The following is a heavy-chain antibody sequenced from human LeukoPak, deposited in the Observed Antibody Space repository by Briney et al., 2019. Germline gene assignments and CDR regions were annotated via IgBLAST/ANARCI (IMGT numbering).Heavy chain of an antibody. CDR1: GFTFSSYW. CDR3: ARVGQLRHYFFDY. D-gene: IGHD2-2*01. Sequence: GGSLRLSCAASGFTFSSYWMSWVRQAPGKGLECVANIKQDGSEKYYVDSVKGRFTISRDNAKNSLYLQMNSLRAEDTAVYYCARVGQLRHYFFDYWGQGTLVTVSS. V-gene: IGHV3-7*03. J-gene: IGHJ4*02. CDR2: IKQDGSEK.